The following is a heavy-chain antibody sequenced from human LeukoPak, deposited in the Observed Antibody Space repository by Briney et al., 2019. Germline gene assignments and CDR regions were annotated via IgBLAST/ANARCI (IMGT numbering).Heavy chain of an antibody. CDR3: ARGPKTEIDY. J-gene: IGHJ4*02. CDR1: GGSISSYY. CDR2: IYYSGST. V-gene: IGHV4-59*01. Sequence: PSETLSLTCTVSGGSISSYYWSWIRQPPGKELEWIGYIYYSGSTNYNPSLKSRVTISVDTSKNQFSLQLSSVTAADTAVYYCARGPKTEIDYWGQGTLVTVSS.